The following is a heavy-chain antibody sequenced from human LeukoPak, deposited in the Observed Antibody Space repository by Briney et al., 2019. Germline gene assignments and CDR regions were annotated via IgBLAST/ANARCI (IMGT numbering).Heavy chain of an antibody. CDR2: IIPNSGGT. D-gene: IGHD3-9*01. J-gene: IGHJ5*02. CDR1: GYTFTDYY. V-gene: IGHV1-2*02. CDR3: ARRYHDILTGYRTENWFAP. Sequence: ASVKVSCKASGYTFTDYYMHWLRQTPGQGLEWMGWIIPNSGGTEYAQKFRGRVTMTRDTSISTFYMELTRLTSDDTAVYYCARRYHDILTGYRTENWFAPWGQGTLVTVSA.